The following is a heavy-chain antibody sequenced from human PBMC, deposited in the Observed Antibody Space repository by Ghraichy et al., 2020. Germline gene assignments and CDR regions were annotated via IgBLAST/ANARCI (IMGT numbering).Heavy chain of an antibody. CDR3: ARGPYYYDSSGYPT. CDR1: GYTFTELF. Sequence: ASVKVSCKVSGYTFTELFMYWVRQAPGQGLEWMGWISAYNGNTNYAQKLQGRVTMTTDTSTSTAYMELRSLRSDDTAVYYCARGPYYYDSSGYPTWGQGTPVTVSS. J-gene: IGHJ5*02. D-gene: IGHD3-22*01. CDR2: ISAYNGNT. V-gene: IGHV1-18*01.